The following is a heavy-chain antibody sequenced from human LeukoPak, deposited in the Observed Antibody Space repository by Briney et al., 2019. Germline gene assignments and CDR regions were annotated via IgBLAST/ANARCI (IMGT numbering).Heavy chain of an antibody. CDR2: IIPILGIA. D-gene: IGHD2-2*02. CDR1: GGTFSSYA. Sequence: SVKVSCKASGGTFSSYAISWVRQAPGQGLEWMGRIIPILGIANYAQKFQGRVTITADKSTSTAYMELSSLRSEDTAVYYCARDTTDIVVVPAAIMTNYYYYGMDVWGQGTTVTVSS. CDR3: ARDTTDIVVVPAAIMTNYYYYGMDV. J-gene: IGHJ6*02. V-gene: IGHV1-69*04.